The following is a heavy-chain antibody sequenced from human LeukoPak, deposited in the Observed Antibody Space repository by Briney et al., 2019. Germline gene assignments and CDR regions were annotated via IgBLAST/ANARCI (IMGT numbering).Heavy chain of an antibody. CDR2: ISYDGSNK. CDR3: AKGGSNVLLWFGEWNFDY. V-gene: IGHV3-30*18. Sequence: GGSLRLSCAASGFTFSSYWMHWVRQAPGKGLEWVAVISYDGSNKYYADSVKGRFTISRDNSKNTLYLQMNSLRAEDTAVYYCAKGGSNVLLWFGEWNFDYWGQGTLVTVSS. J-gene: IGHJ4*02. D-gene: IGHD3-10*01. CDR1: GFTFSSYW.